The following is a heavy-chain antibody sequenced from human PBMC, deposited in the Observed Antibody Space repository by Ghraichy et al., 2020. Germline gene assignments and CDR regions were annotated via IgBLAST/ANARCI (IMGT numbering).Heavy chain of an antibody. V-gene: IGHV3-21*01. D-gene: IGHD2-2*01. CDR2: ISSSSSYI. CDR3: ARDISTFDY. CDR1: GFTFSSYS. J-gene: IGHJ4*02. Sequence: GGSLRLSCAASGFTFSSYSMNWVRKAPGKGLEWFSSISSSSSYIYYADSVKGRFTISRDNAKNSLYLQMNSLRAEDTAVYYCARDISTFDYWGQGTLVTVSS.